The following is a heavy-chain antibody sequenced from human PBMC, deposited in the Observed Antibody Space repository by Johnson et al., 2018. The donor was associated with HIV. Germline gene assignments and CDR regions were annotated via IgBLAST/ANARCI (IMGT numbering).Heavy chain of an antibody. D-gene: IGHD1-14*01. J-gene: IGHJ3*02. CDR1: GVTFSNYA. Sequence: MLLVESGGGLVQPGGSLRLSCAASGVTFSNYAMSWVRQAPGKGLEWVSAISGSGDTAYYADSVKGRFNISRDISKNTLFLQMNSLNTEDTALYYCASGPRNPGLDSFDIWGRGTMVAVSS. CDR3: ASGPRNPGLDSFDI. CDR2: ISGSGDTA. V-gene: IGHV3-23*04.